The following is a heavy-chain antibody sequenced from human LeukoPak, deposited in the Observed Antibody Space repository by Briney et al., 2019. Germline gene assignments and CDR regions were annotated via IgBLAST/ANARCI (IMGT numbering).Heavy chain of an antibody. CDR1: GGSISSGSYY. CDR3: AREEGRREAYYYDSSGYS. CDR2: IYTSGST. Sequence: SETLSLTCTVSGGSISSGSYYWSWIRQPAGKGLEWIGRIYTSGSTNYNPSLKSRVTISVDTSKNQFSLKLSSVTAADTAVYYCAREEGRREAYYYDSSGYSWGQGTLVTVSS. J-gene: IGHJ4*02. V-gene: IGHV4-61*02. D-gene: IGHD3-22*01.